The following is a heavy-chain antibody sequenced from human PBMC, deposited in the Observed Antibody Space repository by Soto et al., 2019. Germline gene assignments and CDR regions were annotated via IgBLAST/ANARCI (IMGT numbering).Heavy chain of an antibody. CDR3: ASTYITIFGVVQDY. D-gene: IGHD3-3*01. V-gene: IGHV1-8*01. CDR2: MNPNSGNT. Sequence: ASVKVSCKVSGYTFTSYDINWVRQATGQGLEWMGWMNPNSGNTGYAQKFQGRVTMTRNTSISTAYMELSSLRSEDTAVYYCASTYITIFGVVQDYWGQGTLVTVSS. CDR1: GYTFTSYD. J-gene: IGHJ4*02.